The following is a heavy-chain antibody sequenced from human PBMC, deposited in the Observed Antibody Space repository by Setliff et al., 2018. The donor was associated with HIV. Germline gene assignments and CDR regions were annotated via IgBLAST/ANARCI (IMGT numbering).Heavy chain of an antibody. J-gene: IGHJ5*02. CDR2: VDSSGTT. CDR1: GGSFGVYR. V-gene: IGHV4-4*07. Sequence: LSLTCTISGGSFGVYRWSWIRQSAGRGLEWIGRVDSSGTTDYKPSLKGRVAISVDTSRNQFSLRVTSVTAADTAVYFCARDRHSSGLGSYGPWGPGILVTVSS. D-gene: IGHD3-10*01. CDR3: ARDRHSSGLGSYGP.